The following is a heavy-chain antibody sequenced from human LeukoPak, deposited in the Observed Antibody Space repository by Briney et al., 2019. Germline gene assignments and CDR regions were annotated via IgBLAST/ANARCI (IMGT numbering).Heavy chain of an antibody. CDR3: ARVLYSSGWYGDHY. V-gene: IGHV3-48*01. Sequence: GGSLRLSCAASGFTFSSYSMNWVRQAPGKGLEWVSYISSSGSTIYYADSVKGRFTISRDNAKNSLYLQMNSLRAEDTAVYYCARVLYSSGWYGDHYWGQGTLVTVSS. D-gene: IGHD6-19*01. CDR1: GFTFSSYS. CDR2: ISSSGSTI. J-gene: IGHJ4*02.